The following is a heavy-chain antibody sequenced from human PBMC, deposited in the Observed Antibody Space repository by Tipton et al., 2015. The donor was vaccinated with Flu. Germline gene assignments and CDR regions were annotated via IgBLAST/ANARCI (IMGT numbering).Heavy chain of an antibody. CDR2: IYYSGST. J-gene: IGHJ6*02. D-gene: IGHD3-22*01. V-gene: IGHV4-31*03. CDR1: GDSISIGGAY. Sequence: TLSLTCSVSGDSISIGGAYWSWIRQHPGKGLEWIGGIYYSGSTYKNPSLTSRVSISVDTSKNQFSLNLKSVTAADTAVYYCVRDQGLGDGLTYDYYGMDVWGQGTTVTVS. CDR3: VRDQGLGDGLTYDYYGMDV.